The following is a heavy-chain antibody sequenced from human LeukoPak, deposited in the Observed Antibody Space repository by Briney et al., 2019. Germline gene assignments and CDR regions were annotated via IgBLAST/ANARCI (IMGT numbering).Heavy chain of an antibody. V-gene: IGHV1-2*02. CDR2: INPNSGGT. CDR1: GYTFTCYY. CDR3: ATYYDSGVHAFHI. J-gene: IGHJ3*02. D-gene: IGHD3-22*01. Sequence: GASVKVSCKASGYTFTCYYMHWVRQAPGQGLEWMGWINPNSGGTNYAQKFQGRVTVTRDTSISTAYMDLNRLTSDDTAVYYCATYYDSGVHAFHIWGQGTMVTVSS.